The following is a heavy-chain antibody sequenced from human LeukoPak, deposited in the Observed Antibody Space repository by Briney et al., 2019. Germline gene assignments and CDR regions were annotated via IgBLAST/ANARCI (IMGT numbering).Heavy chain of an antibody. D-gene: IGHD3-10*01. V-gene: IGHV4-39*01. J-gene: IGHJ4*02. Sequence: SETLSLTCTVSGDSFTNTDFFWGWIRQPPGKVLEWIANIDDSGRIYSNPSLRSRVTMSRDTSKNQFSLKVTSVTAADTAVYYCARLDGSLAHISGSYPGFWGQGILVTVSS. CDR2: IDDSGRI. CDR1: GDSFTNTDFF. CDR3: ARLDGSLAHISGSYPGF.